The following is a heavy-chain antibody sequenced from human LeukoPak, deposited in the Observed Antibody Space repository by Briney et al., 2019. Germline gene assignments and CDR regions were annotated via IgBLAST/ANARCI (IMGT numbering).Heavy chain of an antibody. CDR1: GGSISSGGYY. J-gene: IGHJ5*02. V-gene: IGHV4-31*03. CDR2: IYYSGST. CDR3: AGKQLWSPYNWFDP. D-gene: IGHD5-18*01. Sequence: SQTLSLTCTVSGGSISSGGYYWSWIRQHPGKGLEWIGYIYYSGSTYYNPSLKSRVTISVDTSKNQFSLKLSSVTAADTAVYYCAGKQLWSPYNWFDPWGQGTLVTVSS.